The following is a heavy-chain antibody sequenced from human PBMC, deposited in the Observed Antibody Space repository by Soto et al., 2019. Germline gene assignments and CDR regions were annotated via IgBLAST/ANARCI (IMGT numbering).Heavy chain of an antibody. Sequence: QVQLQESGPGLVKPSETLSLTCTVSGGSVSSGSYYWSWIRQPPGKGLEWIGYIYYSGSTNYNPSLKSRVTISVDTSKNQFSLKLSSVTAADTAVYYCARDRGRLHYTGWFDPWGQGTLVTVSS. V-gene: IGHV4-61*01. CDR1: GGSVSSGSYY. CDR3: ARDRGRLHYTGWFDP. CDR2: IYYSGST. D-gene: IGHD4-4*01. J-gene: IGHJ5*02.